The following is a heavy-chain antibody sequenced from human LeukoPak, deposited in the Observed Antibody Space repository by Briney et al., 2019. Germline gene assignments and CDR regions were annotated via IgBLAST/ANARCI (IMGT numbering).Heavy chain of an antibody. CDR3: AKMDTAMVTGYYYYYMDV. J-gene: IGHJ6*03. Sequence: GGSLRLSCAASGFTFSSYGMHWVRQAPGKGLEWVAFIRYDGSNKYYADSVKGRFTISRDNSKDTLYLQMNSLRAEDTAVYYCAKMDTAMVTGYYYYYMDVWGKGTTVTVSS. V-gene: IGHV3-30*02. CDR1: GFTFSSYG. CDR2: IRYDGSNK. D-gene: IGHD5-18*01.